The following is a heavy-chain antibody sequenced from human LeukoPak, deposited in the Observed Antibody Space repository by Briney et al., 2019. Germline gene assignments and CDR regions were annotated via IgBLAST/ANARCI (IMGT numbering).Heavy chain of an antibody. CDR3: AKVSSYDFWSGYDYYFDY. V-gene: IGHV3-23*01. J-gene: IGHJ4*02. D-gene: IGHD3-3*01. Sequence: GGSLRLSCAASGFTFTDYYMSWIRQAPGKGLEWVSHITGGGDGTYYADSVKGRFTISRDNSKNTMYLQMNSLRAEDTAVYYCAKVSSYDFWSGYDYYFDYWGQGTLVTVSS. CDR1: GFTFTDYY. CDR2: ITGGGDGT.